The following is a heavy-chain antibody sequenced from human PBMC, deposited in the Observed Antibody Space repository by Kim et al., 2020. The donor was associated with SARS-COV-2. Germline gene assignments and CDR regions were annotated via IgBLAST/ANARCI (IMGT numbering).Heavy chain of an antibody. CDR2: ITWNSGTI. Sequence: GGSLRLSCAASGFTFGDYGMHWVRQAPGKGLEWVSGITWNSGTIGYADSVKGRFTISRDNAKKSLYLQMNSLRAEDTALYYCVKDGGGSLFYFYGMDVWG. CDR3: VKDGGGSLFYFYGMDV. D-gene: IGHD3-16*01. CDR1: GFTFGDYG. J-gene: IGHJ6*01. V-gene: IGHV3-9*01.